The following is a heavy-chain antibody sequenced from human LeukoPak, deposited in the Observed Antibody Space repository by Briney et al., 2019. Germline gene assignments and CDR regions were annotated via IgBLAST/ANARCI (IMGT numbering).Heavy chain of an antibody. D-gene: IGHD6-13*01. V-gene: IGHV4-4*07. CDR1: GGSISSYY. J-gene: IGHJ6*02. CDR3: ARDSSSWYLSYYGMDV. CDR2: IYTSGST. Sequence: SETLSPTCTVSGGSISSYYWSWIRQPAGKGLEWIGRIYTSGSTNYNPSLKSRVTMSVDTSKNQFSLKLSSVTAADTAVYYCARDSSSWYLSYYGMDVWGQGTTVTVSS.